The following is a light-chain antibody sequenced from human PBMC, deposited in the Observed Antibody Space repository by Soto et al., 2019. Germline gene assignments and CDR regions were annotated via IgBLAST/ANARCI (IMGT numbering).Light chain of an antibody. Sequence: QLVLTQSPSASASLGASVKLTCTLSSGHSSYAIAWHQQQPEKGPRYLMKVNRDGSHSKGDGIPDRFSGSSSGAERYLTISSLQTEDEADYYCQTWGSGLVLFGGGTQLTVL. J-gene: IGLJ3*02. CDR3: QTWGSGLVL. V-gene: IGLV4-69*01. CDR1: SGHSSYA. CDR2: VNRDGSH.